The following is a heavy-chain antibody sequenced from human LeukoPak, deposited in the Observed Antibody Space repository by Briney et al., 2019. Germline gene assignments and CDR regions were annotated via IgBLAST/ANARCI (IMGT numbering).Heavy chain of an antibody. J-gene: IGHJ4*02. CDR3: AGAVADSSGGFDY. CDR1: GGTFSSNA. Sequence: SVKVSCKASGGTFSSNAISWVRQAPGQGLEWMGGIIPIFGTANYAQKFQGRVTITADKSTSTAYMELSSLRSEDTAVYYCAGAVADSSGGFDYWGQGTLVTVSS. V-gene: IGHV1-69*06. D-gene: IGHD6-19*01. CDR2: IIPIFGTA.